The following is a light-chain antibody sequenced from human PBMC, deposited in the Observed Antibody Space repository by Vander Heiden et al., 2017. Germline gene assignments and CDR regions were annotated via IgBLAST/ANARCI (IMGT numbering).Light chain of an antibody. Sequence: QSVLPQPPSTSGTPGQRVTISCSGSSSNIGSNSVNWYQQLPGTAPKLLIYTNNQRPSGVPDRFSGSKSGTSASLDISGLQSEDEAHYYCAAWDDSLNGPVFGGGTKLTVL. V-gene: IGLV1-44*01. CDR1: SSNIGSNS. CDR3: AAWDDSLNGPV. J-gene: IGLJ2*01. CDR2: TNN.